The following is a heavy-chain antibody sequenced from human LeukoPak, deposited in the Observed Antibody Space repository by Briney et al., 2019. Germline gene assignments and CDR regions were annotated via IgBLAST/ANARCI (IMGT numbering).Heavy chain of an antibody. Sequence: GASVKVSCKASGYTFTSYGISWVRQAPGQGLEWMGWISAYNGNTNYAQKLQGRVTMTTDTSTSTAYMELRSLRSDDTAVYYCARALAMVRGVAYYFDYWGQGTLVTVSS. CDR1: GYTFTSYG. D-gene: IGHD3-10*01. V-gene: IGHV1-18*01. J-gene: IGHJ4*02. CDR3: ARALAMVRGVAYYFDY. CDR2: ISAYNGNT.